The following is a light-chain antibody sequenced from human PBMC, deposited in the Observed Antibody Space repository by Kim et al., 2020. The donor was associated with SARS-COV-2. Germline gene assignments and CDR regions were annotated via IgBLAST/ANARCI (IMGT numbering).Light chain of an antibody. Sequence: DVVLTQSPLSLPVTLGQPASISCRSSQSLVYSDGNTYLNWFHQRPGQSPRRLIYMVSNRDSGVPDRFSGSGSGASFTLTISRVEAEDVGIYYCMQDTYWPFTFGPGTKVDIK. CDR1: QSLVYSDGNTY. J-gene: IGKJ3*01. V-gene: IGKV2-30*01. CDR3: MQDTYWPFT. CDR2: MVS.